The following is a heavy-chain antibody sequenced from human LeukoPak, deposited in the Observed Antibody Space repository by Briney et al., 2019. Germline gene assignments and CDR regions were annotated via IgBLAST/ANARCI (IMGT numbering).Heavy chain of an antibody. CDR3: ARDPSYYYDSSGYSSYFDY. J-gene: IGHJ4*02. V-gene: IGHV3-33*01. Sequence: GGSLRLSCAASGFTFSSYGMHWVRQAPGKGLEWVAVIWYDGSNKYYADSVKGRFTISRDNSKNTLDLQMNSLRAEDTAVYYCARDPSYYYDSSGYSSYFDYWGQGTLVTVSS. CDR1: GFTFSSYG. D-gene: IGHD3-22*01. CDR2: IWYDGSNK.